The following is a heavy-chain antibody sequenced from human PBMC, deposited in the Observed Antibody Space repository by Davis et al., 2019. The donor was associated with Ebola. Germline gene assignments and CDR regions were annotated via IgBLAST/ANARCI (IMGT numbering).Heavy chain of an antibody. CDR1: GFTFSSYA. CDR2: ISGSGGST. Sequence: PGGSLRLSCAASGFTFSSYAMSWVRQAPGKGLEWVSAISGSGGSTYYADSVKGRFTISRDNSKNTLYLQMNSLRAEDTAVYYCAREKVVNDYYGMDVWGKGTTVTVSS. CDR3: AREKVVNDYYGMDV. D-gene: IGHD3-22*01. J-gene: IGHJ6*04. V-gene: IGHV3-23*01.